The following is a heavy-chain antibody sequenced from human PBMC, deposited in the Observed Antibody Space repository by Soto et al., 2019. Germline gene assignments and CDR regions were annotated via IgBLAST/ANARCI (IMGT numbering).Heavy chain of an antibody. J-gene: IGHJ4*02. V-gene: IGHV1-69*12. Sequence: QVQLVQSGAEVRQPASSVKVSCKTSGGTFSSYAISGVRQAPGQGLEWMGGIVPIVDTSTYAQKFQGRVTITADESTSTVYMELSRLRSDDTAVYYCVRVVAIPGYPDNWGQGTLVTVSS. CDR1: GGTFSSYA. D-gene: IGHD5-12*01. CDR2: IVPIVDTS. CDR3: VRVVAIPGYPDN.